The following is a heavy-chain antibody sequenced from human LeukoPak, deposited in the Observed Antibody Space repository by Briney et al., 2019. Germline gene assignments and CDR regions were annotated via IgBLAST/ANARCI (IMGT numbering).Heavy chain of an antibody. Sequence: GGSLRLSCAASGFTFSSYAMSWVRQAPGKGLEWVSAISGSGGSTYYADSVKGRFTISRDNSKNTLYLQMNSLRAEDTAVYYCAKERSIVVVVAAPDAFDIWGQGTMVTVSS. CDR1: GFTFSSYA. CDR2: ISGSGGST. D-gene: IGHD2-15*01. V-gene: IGHV3-23*01. CDR3: AKERSIVVVVAAPDAFDI. J-gene: IGHJ3*02.